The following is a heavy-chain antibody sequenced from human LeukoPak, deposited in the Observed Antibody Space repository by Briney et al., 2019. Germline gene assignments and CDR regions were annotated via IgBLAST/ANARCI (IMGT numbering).Heavy chain of an antibody. D-gene: IGHD6-13*01. CDR3: ARRMGGLAAYTARFDP. CDR2: IYYSGST. CDR1: GGSISSSSYY. Sequence: PSETLSLTCTVSGGSISSSSYYWGWIRQPPGKGLEWIGSIYYSGSTYYNPSLKSRVTISVNTSKNQFSLKLSSVTAADTAVYYCARRMGGLAAYTARFDPWGQGTLVTVSS. V-gene: IGHV4-39*01. J-gene: IGHJ5*02.